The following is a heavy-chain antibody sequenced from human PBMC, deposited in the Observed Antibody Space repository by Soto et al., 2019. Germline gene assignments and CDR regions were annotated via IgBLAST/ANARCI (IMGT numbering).Heavy chain of an antibody. CDR3: VKDRATIFGVIWKYGMDV. CDR2: INESGGTT. CDR1: GFKFRSYG. Sequence: EEQLLESGGGLVEPGESLRLSCVASGFKFRSYGMAWVRQAPGKGLEWVSDINESGGTTNYADSVRGRFAISRDNSRNTLDLLMNSLRPEDTAVYYCVKDRATIFGVIWKYGMDVWGQGTTVYVSS. D-gene: IGHD3-3*01. V-gene: IGHV3-23*01. J-gene: IGHJ6*02.